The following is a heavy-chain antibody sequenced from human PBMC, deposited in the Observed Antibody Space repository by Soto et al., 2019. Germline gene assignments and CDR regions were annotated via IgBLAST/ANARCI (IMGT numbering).Heavy chain of an antibody. CDR3: ARSAKKTWLPDL. CDR2: INAGNGNT. V-gene: IGHV1-3*01. CDR1: GFSFIDYS. Sequence: GASVKVSCKASGFSFIDYSILWVRQAPGQSLEWLGWINAGNGNTKYSHKFQDRVTITSDTSATTTYMELRSLRSEDTAAFYCARSAKKTWLPDLWGPGTLLTVYS. D-gene: IGHD5-12*01. J-gene: IGHJ1*01.